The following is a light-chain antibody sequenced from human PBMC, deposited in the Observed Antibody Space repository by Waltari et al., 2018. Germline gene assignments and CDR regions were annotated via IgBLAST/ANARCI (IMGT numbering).Light chain of an antibody. J-gene: IGLJ2*01. Sequence: QSALTQPRPVSGSPGPSVTIPCTGNSSDGGGYNHVSWYQQHPGKAPKLMIYDVSKRPSGVPDRFSGSKSGNTASLTISGLQAEDEADYYCCSYAGSYTWVFGGGTKLTVL. CDR2: DVS. V-gene: IGLV2-11*01. CDR1: SSDGGGYNH. CDR3: CSYAGSYTWV.